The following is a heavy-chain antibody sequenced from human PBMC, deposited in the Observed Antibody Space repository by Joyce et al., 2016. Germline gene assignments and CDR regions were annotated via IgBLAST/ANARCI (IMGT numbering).Heavy chain of an antibody. V-gene: IGHV2-5*02. J-gene: IGHJ4*02. CDR1: GFSLSTHGVG. D-gene: IGHD1-26*01. Sequence: QTTLKESGPTLVKRTQTLTLTSTFSGFSLSTHGVGVHWIRQPPGKAPEWLALIYWEDDRRYSPSLNSSLIITKDTSKNQVVLRMTNVDPVDTATYYCAHRRNQGDLLFGYWGQGILVTVSS. CDR3: AHRRNQGDLLFGY. CDR2: IYWEDDR.